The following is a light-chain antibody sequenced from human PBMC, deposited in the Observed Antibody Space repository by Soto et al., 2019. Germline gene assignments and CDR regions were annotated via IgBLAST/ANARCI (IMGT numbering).Light chain of an antibody. CDR2: AAS. CDR3: QQNGSSPLT. Sequence: EIVLTQSPGTLSLSPGERATLSCRASQSVGTSYLAWYQQKPGQAPRLLIYAASSRDTGIPDRFTGSGSGTDFALTISRLEPEDFAVYFCQQNGSSPLTFGGGTKVAIK. J-gene: IGKJ4*01. CDR1: QSVGTSY. V-gene: IGKV3-20*01.